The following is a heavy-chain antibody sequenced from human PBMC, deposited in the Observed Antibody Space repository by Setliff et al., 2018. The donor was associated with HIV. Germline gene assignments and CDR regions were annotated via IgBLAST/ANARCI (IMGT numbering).Heavy chain of an antibody. CDR1: GFTFSSHS. V-gene: IGHV3-21*04. J-gene: IGHJ4*02. CDR2: ISRSSSYM. D-gene: IGHD3-10*01. Sequence: GGSLRLSCAASGFTFSSHSMNWVRQAPGKGLEWVSSISRSSSYMYYSDSVKGRFTISRDNAKNSLYLQMNSLRAEDTALYYCAEETRGGSGIPLDYWGQGTLVTVSS. CDR3: AEETRGGSGIPLDY.